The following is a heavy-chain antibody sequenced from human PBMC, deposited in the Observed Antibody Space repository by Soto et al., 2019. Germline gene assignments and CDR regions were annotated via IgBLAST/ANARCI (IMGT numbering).Heavy chain of an antibody. J-gene: IGHJ4*02. CDR1: GYTFTGYY. CDR2: INPNSGGT. CDR3: ARDRGLGAVTFGGVLFDY. Sequence: ASVKVSCKASGYTFTGYYMHWVRQAPGQGLEWMGWINPNSGGTNYAQKFQGWVTMTRDTSISTAYMELSRLRSDDTAVYYCARDRGLGAVTFGGVLFDYWGQGTLVTVSS. V-gene: IGHV1-2*04. D-gene: IGHD3-16*01.